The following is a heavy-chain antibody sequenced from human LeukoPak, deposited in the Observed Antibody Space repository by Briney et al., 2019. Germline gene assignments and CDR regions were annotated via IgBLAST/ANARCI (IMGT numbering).Heavy chain of an antibody. D-gene: IGHD3-3*02. CDR3: ARNSILPLDY. Sequence: GGSLRLSCAASGFTVSSNYMSWVRQAPGKGLEWVANIKQDGSEKYYVDSVKGRFTISRGNAKNSLYLQMNSLRAEDTAVYYCARNSILPLDYWGQGTLVTVSS. CDR1: GFTVSSNY. J-gene: IGHJ4*02. CDR2: IKQDGSEK. V-gene: IGHV3-7*01.